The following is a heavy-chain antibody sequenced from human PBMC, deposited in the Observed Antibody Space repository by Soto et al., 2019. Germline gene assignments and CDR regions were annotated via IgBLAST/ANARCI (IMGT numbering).Heavy chain of an antibody. D-gene: IGHD2-15*01. CDR2: IIPIFGTA. Sequence: QVQLVQSGAEVKKPGSSVKVSCKASGGTFSSYAISWVRQAPGQGLEWMGGIIPIFGTANSAQKCQGRVTITADESTSTAYMELSSLRSEDTAVYYCARAEEVVTANRYYFYYWGQGTLVTVSS. V-gene: IGHV1-69*01. CDR3: ARAEEVVTANRYYFYY. CDR1: GGTFSSYA. J-gene: IGHJ4*02.